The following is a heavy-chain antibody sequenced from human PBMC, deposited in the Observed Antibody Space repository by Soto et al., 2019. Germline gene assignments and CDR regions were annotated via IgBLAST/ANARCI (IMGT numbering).Heavy chain of an antibody. V-gene: IGHV3-72*01. CDR3: ARGHFWSGQNYYGMDV. CDR2: TRNKANSYTT. Sequence: PGGSLRLSCAASGFTFSIYSMNWVRQGPGKGLEWVGRTRNKANSYTTEYAASVKGRFTISRDGSKNSLYLQMNSLKTEDTAVYYCARGHFWSGQNYYGMDVWGQGTTVTVSS. J-gene: IGHJ6*02. CDR1: GFTFSIYS. D-gene: IGHD3-3*02.